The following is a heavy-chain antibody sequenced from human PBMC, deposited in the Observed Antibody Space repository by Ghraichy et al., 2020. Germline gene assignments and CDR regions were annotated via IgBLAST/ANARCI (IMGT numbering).Heavy chain of an antibody. D-gene: IGHD5-18*01. J-gene: IGHJ4*02. CDR2: ISSSSSYI. CDR3: ARRGDSYGYYDY. V-gene: IGHV3-21*01. CDR1: GFTFSSYS. Sequence: GSLRLSCAASGFTFSSYSMNWVRQAPGKGLEWVSSISSSSSYIYYADSVKGRFTISRDNAKNSLYLQMNSLIAEDTAVYYCARRGDSYGYYDYWGQGTLVTVSS.